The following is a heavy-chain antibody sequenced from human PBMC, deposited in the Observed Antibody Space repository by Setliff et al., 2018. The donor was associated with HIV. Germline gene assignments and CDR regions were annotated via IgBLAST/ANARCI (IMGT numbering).Heavy chain of an antibody. CDR2: IYHSGST. V-gene: IGHV4-38-2*02. Sequence: SETLSLTCTVSGYSISSGHYWGWIRQPPGKGLEWIGSIYHSGSTYYNPSLKSRVTISVDTSKNQFSLKLSSVTAADTAVYYCARRRSSGWYHYFDYWGQGTLVTVSS. CDR1: GYSISSGHY. J-gene: IGHJ4*02. D-gene: IGHD6-19*01. CDR3: ARRRSSGWYHYFDY.